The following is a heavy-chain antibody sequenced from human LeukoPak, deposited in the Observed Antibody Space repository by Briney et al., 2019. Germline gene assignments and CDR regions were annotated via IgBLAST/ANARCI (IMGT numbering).Heavy chain of an antibody. CDR3: ARGGEQLVQVVDY. V-gene: IGHV4-30-2*01. J-gene: IGHJ4*02. CDR1: GGSISSGGYY. Sequence: SETLSLTCTVSGGSISSGGYYWSWIRQPPGKGLEWIGYIYHSGSTYYNPSLKSRVTISVDRSKNQFSLKLSSVTAADTAVYYCARGGEQLVQVVDYWGQGTLVTVSS. D-gene: IGHD6-6*01. CDR2: IYHSGST.